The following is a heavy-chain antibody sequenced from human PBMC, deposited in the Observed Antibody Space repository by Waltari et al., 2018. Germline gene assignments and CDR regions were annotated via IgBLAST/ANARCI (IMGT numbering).Heavy chain of an antibody. CDR3: ARLRIRGDRSAGTAYYYYGMDV. CDR2: IYYSGRT. D-gene: IGHD6-13*01. Sequence: QLQLQESGPGLVKPSETLSLTCTVSGGSISSSSYYWGWIRQPPGKGLEWIGSIYYSGRTDYNPSLKSRVTRSVDTSKNQFSLKLSSVTAADTAVYYCARLRIRGDRSAGTAYYYYGMDVWGQGTTVTVSS. V-gene: IGHV4-39*01. CDR1: GGSISSSSYY. J-gene: IGHJ6*02.